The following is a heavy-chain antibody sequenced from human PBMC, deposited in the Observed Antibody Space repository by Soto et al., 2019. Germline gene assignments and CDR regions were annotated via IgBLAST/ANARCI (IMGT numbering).Heavy chain of an antibody. Sequence: SETLSLTCTVSGGSISGSYWSWIRQTPGKVLEWVGYIHYSGSTNYNPSLKSRVTMSVDSAKNQFSLQLSSVTAADTAVYFCTKYRRTDAEGYSLDYWGQGALVTVSS. V-gene: IGHV4-59*01. CDR3: TKYRRTDAEGYSLDY. J-gene: IGHJ4*02. CDR1: GGSISGSY. CDR2: IHYSGST. D-gene: IGHD2-15*01.